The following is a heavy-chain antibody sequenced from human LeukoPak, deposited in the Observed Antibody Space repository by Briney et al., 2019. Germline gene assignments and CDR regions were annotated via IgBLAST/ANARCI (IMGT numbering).Heavy chain of an antibody. V-gene: IGHV4-59*08. CDR1: GGSFSGYY. Sequence: SETLSLTCAVYGGSFSGYYWSWIRQPPGKGLEWIGYIHYSGSTKYNPSLKSRVTISVDTSKTQFSLKLTSVTAADTAMYYCARHAQDTAMVTPLYYFDFWGQGTLVTVSS. CDR3: ARHAQDTAMVTPLYYFDF. CDR2: IHYSGST. D-gene: IGHD5-18*01. J-gene: IGHJ4*02.